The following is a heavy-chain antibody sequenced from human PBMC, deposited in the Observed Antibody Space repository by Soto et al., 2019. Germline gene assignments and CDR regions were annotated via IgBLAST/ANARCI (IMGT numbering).Heavy chain of an antibody. CDR3: AREFYGDYAFDY. Sequence: ASVKVSCKASGYTFTSYDINWVRQATGQGLEWMGWMNPNSGNTGYAQKFQGRVTMTRDTSISTAYMELSRLRSDDTAVYYCAREFYGDYAFDYWGQGTLVTVSS. CDR2: MNPNSGNT. V-gene: IGHV1-8*01. CDR1: GYTFTSYD. J-gene: IGHJ4*02. D-gene: IGHD4-17*01.